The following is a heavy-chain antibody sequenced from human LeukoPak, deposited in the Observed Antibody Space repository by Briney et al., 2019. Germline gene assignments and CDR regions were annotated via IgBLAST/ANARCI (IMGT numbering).Heavy chain of an antibody. CDR3: ARALEELSYYYYGMDV. CDR1: GGSISNYY. V-gene: IGHV4-59*01. CDR2: IYYSGST. J-gene: IGHJ6*02. D-gene: IGHD3-10*01. Sequence: PSETLSLTCTVSGGSISNYYWSWIRQPPGKGLEWIGYIYYSGSTKYNPSLKSRVSISVDTSRNQFSLKLSSVTAADTAVYYCARALEELSYYYYGMDVWGQGTTVTASS.